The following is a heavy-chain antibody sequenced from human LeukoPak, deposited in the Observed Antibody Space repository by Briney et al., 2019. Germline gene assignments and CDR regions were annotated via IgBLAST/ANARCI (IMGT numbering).Heavy chain of an antibody. J-gene: IGHJ6*02. V-gene: IGHV3-7*01. Sequence: GGSLRLSCAASGFTFSSYWMSWVRQAPGKGLEWVANIKQDGSEKYYVDSVKGRFTISRGNAKNSLYLQMNSLRAEDTAVYYCARDAHSNEELRYFDWLYYYYYGMDVWGQGTTVTVSS. CDR1: GFTFSSYW. CDR3: ARDAHSNEELRYFDWLYYYYYGMDV. CDR2: IKQDGSEK. D-gene: IGHD3-9*01.